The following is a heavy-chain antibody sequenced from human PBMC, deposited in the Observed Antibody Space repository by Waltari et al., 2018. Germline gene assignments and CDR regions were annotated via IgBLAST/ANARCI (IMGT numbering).Heavy chain of an antibody. CDR1: GFHLRNYG. Sequence: QLVWSGGCVVQPVGDVSLYGASPGFHLRNYGMHWVRHSPDKGLEWVAVILSDGSNEYSADSVKGRFTISRDNSKNTLYLQMNSLRVQDTAVYYCARGSYSSGCDFWGQGTQVTVSS. V-gene: IGHV3-30*03. CDR3: ARGSYSSGCDF. CDR2: ILSDGSNE. J-gene: IGHJ4*02. D-gene: IGHD6-19*01.